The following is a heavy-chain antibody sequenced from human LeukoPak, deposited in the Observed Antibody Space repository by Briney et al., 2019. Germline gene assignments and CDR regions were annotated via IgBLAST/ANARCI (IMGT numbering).Heavy chain of an antibody. Sequence: TSETLSLTCTVSGGSIISNYWSWIRQSAGTGLEWIGRIYGSGITDYNPSLKSRVTMSLDTSRKQLSLRLTSVTAADTAVYYCARLKFYDSTGYSPGYYMDVWGKGTTVSVFS. CDR1: GGSIISNY. CDR2: IYGSGIT. V-gene: IGHV4-4*07. D-gene: IGHD3-22*01. CDR3: ARLKFYDSTGYSPGYYMDV. J-gene: IGHJ6*03.